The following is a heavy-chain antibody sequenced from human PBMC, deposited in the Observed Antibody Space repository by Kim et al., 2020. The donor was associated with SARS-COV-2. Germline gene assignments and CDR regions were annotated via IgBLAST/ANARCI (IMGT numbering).Heavy chain of an antibody. CDR2: IYSGGST. CDR1: GFTVSSNY. D-gene: IGHD3-22*01. Sequence: GGSLRLSCAASGFTVSSNYMSWVRQAPGKGLEWVSVIYSGGSTYYADSVKGRFTISRDNSKNTLYLQMNSLRAEDTAVYYCARDLHSSGKQYYYYGMDVWGQGTTVTVSS. CDR3: ARDLHSSGKQYYYYGMDV. J-gene: IGHJ6*02. V-gene: IGHV3-53*01.